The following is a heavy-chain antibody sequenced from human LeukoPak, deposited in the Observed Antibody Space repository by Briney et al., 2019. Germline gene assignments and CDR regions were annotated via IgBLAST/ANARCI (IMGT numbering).Heavy chain of an antibody. V-gene: IGHV3-30*18. D-gene: IGHD3-22*01. Sequence: GGSLRLSCAASGFTFSSYGMHWVRQAPGKGLEWVAVISYDGSNKFYADSVKGRFTISSDNSKNTLYLQMNSLRAEDTAVYYCAKGGPYDSSGYRDLYYFDFWGQGTLVTVSS. J-gene: IGHJ4*02. CDR3: AKGGPYDSSGYRDLYYFDF. CDR1: GFTFSSYG. CDR2: ISYDGSNK.